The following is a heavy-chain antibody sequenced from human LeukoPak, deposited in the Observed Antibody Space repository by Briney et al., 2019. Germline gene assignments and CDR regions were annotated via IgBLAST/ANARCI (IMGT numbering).Heavy chain of an antibody. V-gene: IGHV4-61*02. CDR1: GGCISSGTYY. D-gene: IGHD2-21*02. Sequence: SETLSLTCTVSGGCISSGTYYWSWIRQPAGKGLEWIGRIYSSGSTNYNPSLKSRVTISVDTSKNQFSLKLSSVTAADTAVYYCARGGYCGGDCYFYYWGQGTLVTVSS. CDR2: IYSSGST. CDR3: ARGGYCGGDCYFYY. J-gene: IGHJ4*02.